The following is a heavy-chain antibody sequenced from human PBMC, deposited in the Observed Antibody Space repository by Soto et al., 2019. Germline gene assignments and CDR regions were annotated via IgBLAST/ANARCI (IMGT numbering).Heavy chain of an antibody. V-gene: IGHV4-34*01. D-gene: IGHD6-6*01. Sequence: PSETLSLTCAVYGGSFSGYYWSWIRQPPGKGLEWIGEINHSGSTNYNPSLKSRVTISVDTSKNQFSLKLSSVTAPDTAAYYCARGKIRIAARTGLDYWGQGTLVTVSS. CDR3: ARGKIRIAARTGLDY. CDR1: GGSFSGYY. J-gene: IGHJ4*02. CDR2: INHSGST.